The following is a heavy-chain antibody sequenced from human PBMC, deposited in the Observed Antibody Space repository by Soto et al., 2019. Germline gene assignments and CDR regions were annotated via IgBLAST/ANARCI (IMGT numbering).Heavy chain of an antibody. CDR2: IYWNDDK. CDR1: GFSVSARGVG. CDR3: AHSPWGAAPDY. D-gene: IGHD3-16*01. J-gene: IGHJ4*02. Sequence: QITLKESGPTLAKPTQTLTLTCALSGFSVSARGVGVGWIRQPPGKALEWLAIIYWNDDKLYRPSLQSRLTITKDTSKNQVVLTMTNMDPVDTATYYCAHSPWGAAPDYWGQGTPVTVSS. V-gene: IGHV2-5*01.